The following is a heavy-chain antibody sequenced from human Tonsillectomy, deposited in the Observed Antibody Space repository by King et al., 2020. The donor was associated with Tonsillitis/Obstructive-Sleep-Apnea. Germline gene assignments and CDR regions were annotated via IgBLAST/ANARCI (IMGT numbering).Heavy chain of an antibody. J-gene: IGHJ3*02. CDR3: ASHEDTSGYYGAFDI. CDR2: IYPGDSDT. CDR1: GYSFTSYW. Sequence: VQLVQSGAEVKKPGESLKISCKGSGYSFTSYWIGWVRQMPGKGLEWMGIIYPGDSDTRYSPSFQGQVTISDDQSISAAYLQWSSLKASDTAMYYCASHEDTSGYYGAFDIWGQGTMVTVSS. V-gene: IGHV5-51*01. D-gene: IGHD3-22*01.